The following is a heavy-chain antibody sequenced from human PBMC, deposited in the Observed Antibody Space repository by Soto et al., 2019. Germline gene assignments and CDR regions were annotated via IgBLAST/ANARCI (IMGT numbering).Heavy chain of an antibody. V-gene: IGHV3-33*06. Sequence: QVQLAESGGGVVQPGGSLTLSCVASGFSFSNYGMHWVRQAPGKGLEWVAAIFRDGNTKQYADSVKGRFSVSRDNSQNTLYLQMNSLRTEDTAVYYYTNWWASFNFDYWGQGALVTVSS. D-gene: IGHD2-15*01. J-gene: IGHJ4*02. CDR1: GFSFSNYG. CDR2: IFRDGNTK. CDR3: TNWWASFNFDY.